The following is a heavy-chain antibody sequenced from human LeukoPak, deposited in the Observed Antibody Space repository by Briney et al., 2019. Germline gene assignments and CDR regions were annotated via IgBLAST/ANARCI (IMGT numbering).Heavy chain of an antibody. CDR3: AKRYRSSTSCYVDY. Sequence: QPGGSLRLSCAASGFTFSSYAMSWVRQAPGKGLEWVSAISGSGGSTYYADSVKGRFTISRDNSKNTLYLQMNSLRAEDTAVYYCAKRYRSSTSCYVDYWGQGTLVTVSS. CDR1: GFTFSSYA. V-gene: IGHV3-23*01. CDR2: ISGSGGST. D-gene: IGHD2-2*01. J-gene: IGHJ4*02.